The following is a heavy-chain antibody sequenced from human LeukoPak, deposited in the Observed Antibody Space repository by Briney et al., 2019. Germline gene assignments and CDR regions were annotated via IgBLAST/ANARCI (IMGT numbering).Heavy chain of an antibody. CDR3: ARRYGRPFDY. D-gene: IGHD4-17*01. Sequence: GESLKISCKGAGYSFTSLWIGWVRQMPGKGLEWMGIIYPGDSDTRYSPSFEGQVTISADKSISTAYLEWSNLKASDTAIYYCARRYGRPFDYWGQGTLVTVSS. J-gene: IGHJ4*02. V-gene: IGHV5-51*01. CDR1: GYSFTSLW. CDR2: IYPGDSDT.